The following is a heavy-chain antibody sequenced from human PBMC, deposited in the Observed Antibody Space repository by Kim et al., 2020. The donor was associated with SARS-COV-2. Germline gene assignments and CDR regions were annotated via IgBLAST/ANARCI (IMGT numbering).Heavy chain of an antibody. V-gene: IGHV4-30-2*04. J-gene: IGHJ4*02. Sequence: YSDPYLKRRVTISGDTSINQFALRLGSVTAADTAVYYCAREGIAVAGPDYWGQGALVTVSS. D-gene: IGHD6-19*01. CDR3: AREGIAVAGPDY.